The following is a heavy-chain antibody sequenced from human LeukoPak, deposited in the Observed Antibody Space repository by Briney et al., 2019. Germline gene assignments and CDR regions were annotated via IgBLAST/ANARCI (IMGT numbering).Heavy chain of an antibody. D-gene: IGHD3-3*01. V-gene: IGHV4-59*11. CDR1: GGSISSHY. J-gene: IGHJ6*03. CDR3: ARLLQNYYYMDV. CDR2: FFHSGST. Sequence: SETLSLTCTVSGGSISSHYWSWIRQPPGKGLEWIGHFFHSGSTNYNPSLKSRVTISLDTSKNQVSLNLTSVTAADTAAYYCARLLQNYYYMDVWGKGTTVSVSS.